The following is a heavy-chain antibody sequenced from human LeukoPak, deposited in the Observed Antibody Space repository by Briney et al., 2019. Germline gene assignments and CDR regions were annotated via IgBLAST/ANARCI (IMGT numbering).Heavy chain of an antibody. CDR3: ARGSSSGYRDAFDT. CDR1: GGSISGYY. D-gene: IGHD3-22*01. J-gene: IGHJ3*02. Sequence: SETLSLTCTVSGGSISGYYWSWIRQPPGKGLEWIGYIYYSGSTYYNPSLKSRVTISVDTSKNQFSLKLSSVTAADTAVYYCARGSSSGYRDAFDTWGQGTMVTVSS. CDR2: IYYSGST. V-gene: IGHV4-59*01.